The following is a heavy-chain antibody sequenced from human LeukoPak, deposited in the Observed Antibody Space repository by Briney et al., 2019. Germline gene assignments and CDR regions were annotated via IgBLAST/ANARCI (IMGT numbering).Heavy chain of an antibody. CDR2: ISSNGGST. V-gene: IGHV3-64*01. CDR3: ARAAPGIAYDY. Sequence: PGGSLRLSCAASGFTFSSYAMHWVRQAPGKGLEYVSAISSNGGSTYYANSVKGRFTISRDNSKNTLYLQMGSLRAEDMAVYYCARAAPGIAYDYWGQGTLVTVSS. CDR1: GFTFSSYA. D-gene: IGHD6-13*01. J-gene: IGHJ4*02.